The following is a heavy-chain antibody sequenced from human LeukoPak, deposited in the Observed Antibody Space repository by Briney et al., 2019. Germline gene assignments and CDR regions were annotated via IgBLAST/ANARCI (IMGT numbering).Heavy chain of an antibody. Sequence: ASVKVSCKTSGYTFTDFGINWVRQAPGQGLEWMGRFTTYNDNTNYAQKFQGRVTMTTDTSTTTAYLEVTSLRSDDTAVYYCARDSGGFYYVHWGQGTLVTVSS. J-gene: IGHJ4*02. CDR3: ARDSGGFYYVH. CDR2: FTTYNDNT. V-gene: IGHV1-18*01. D-gene: IGHD3-22*01. CDR1: GYTFTDFG.